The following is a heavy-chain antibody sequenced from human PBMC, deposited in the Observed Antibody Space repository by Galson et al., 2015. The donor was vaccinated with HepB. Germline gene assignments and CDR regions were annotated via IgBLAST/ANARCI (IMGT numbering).Heavy chain of an antibody. D-gene: IGHD3/OR15-3a*01. Sequence: SVKVSCKASGGTFSNYSISWVRQAPGQGLEWMGGIFPIFDITNYAQKFQGRVTITADKSTTTTYMELSGLRSEDTAMYYCARGDWGGPWVDPWGLGTLVTVSS. V-gene: IGHV1-69*10. CDR1: GGTFSNYS. CDR3: ARGDWGGPWVDP. J-gene: IGHJ5*02. CDR2: IFPIFDIT.